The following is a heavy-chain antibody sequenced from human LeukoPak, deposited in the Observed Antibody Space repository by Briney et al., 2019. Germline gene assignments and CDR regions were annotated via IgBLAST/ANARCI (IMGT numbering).Heavy chain of an antibody. V-gene: IGHV3-23*01. Sequence: PGGSLRLSCAASGFTSSSYAMSWVRHAPGKGLEWVSAISGSGGSTYYADSVKGRFTISRDNSKNTLYLQMNSLRAEDTAVYYCAKDLSQPSGWYFYWGQGTLVTVSS. D-gene: IGHD6-19*01. CDR1: GFTSSSYA. CDR3: AKDLSQPSGWYFY. J-gene: IGHJ4*02. CDR2: ISGSGGST.